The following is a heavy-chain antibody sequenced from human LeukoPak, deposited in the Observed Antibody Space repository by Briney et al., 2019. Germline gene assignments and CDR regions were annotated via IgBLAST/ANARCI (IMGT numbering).Heavy chain of an antibody. Sequence: NPSETLSLTCTVSGYSISSGYYWGWVRQPPGKGLEWIANLYHSGSTYYNPSLKSRVTISVDTSKNQFSLKLSSVTAADTAVYYCARVTYSIFDYWGQGTLVTVSS. J-gene: IGHJ4*02. CDR3: ARVTYSIFDY. V-gene: IGHV4-38-2*02. D-gene: IGHD2-21*01. CDR1: GYSISSGYY. CDR2: LYHSGST.